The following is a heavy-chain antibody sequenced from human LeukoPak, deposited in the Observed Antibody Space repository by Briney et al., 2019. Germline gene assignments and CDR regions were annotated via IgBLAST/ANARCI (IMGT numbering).Heavy chain of an antibody. CDR2: MYHTGIS. CDR1: GGSTSSYY. D-gene: IGHD6-19*01. J-gene: IGHJ4*02. CDR3: ARGSGWYNY. Sequence: SETLSLTCTVSGGSTSSYYWSWIRQPPGKGLEWIGYMYHTGISSYNPSLRSRVTISVDTSKNQFSLKLSSVTAADTAVYYCARGSGWYNYWGQGTLVTVSS. V-gene: IGHV4-59*01.